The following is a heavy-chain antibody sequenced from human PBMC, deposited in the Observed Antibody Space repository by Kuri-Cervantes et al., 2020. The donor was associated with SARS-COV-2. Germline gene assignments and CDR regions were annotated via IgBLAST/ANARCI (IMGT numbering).Heavy chain of an antibody. CDR1: GFTFSSYSMN. J-gene: IGHJ6*04. CDR3: ARPGGFLDV. V-gene: IGHV4-39*01. D-gene: IGHD4-23*01. CDR2: IYYSGST. Sequence: ESLKISCAASGFTFSSYSMNWVRQPTGKGLEWIGSIYYSGSTYYNPSLKSRVTISVDTSKNQFSLELSSVTAADTAVYYCARPGGFLDVWGKGTTVTVSS.